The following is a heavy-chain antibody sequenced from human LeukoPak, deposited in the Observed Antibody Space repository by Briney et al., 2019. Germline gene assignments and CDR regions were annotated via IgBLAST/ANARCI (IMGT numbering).Heavy chain of an antibody. D-gene: IGHD3-10*01. J-gene: IGHJ4*02. CDR3: ARALPRFGELWYFDY. Sequence: SETLSLTCTVSGGSISSSSYYWGWIRQPPGKGLERIGSIYYSGSTYYNPSLKSRVTISVDTSKNQFSLKLSSVTAADTAVYYCARALPRFGELWYFDYWGQGTLVTVSS. CDR2: IYYSGST. CDR1: GGSISSSSYY. V-gene: IGHV4-39*01.